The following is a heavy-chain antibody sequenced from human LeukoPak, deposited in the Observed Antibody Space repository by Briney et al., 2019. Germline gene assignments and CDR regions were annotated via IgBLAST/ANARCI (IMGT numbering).Heavy chain of an antibody. Sequence: GGSLRLSCTASGFTFSNYGMNWVRQAPGKGLEWVSCISSSSSYIYNADSVKGRFTISRDNAKNSLYLQMNSLRVEDTAVYYCARAHNWKYGTFDYWGQGTLVTVSS. V-gene: IGHV3-21*01. CDR1: GFTFSNYG. J-gene: IGHJ4*02. CDR3: ARAHNWKYGTFDY. D-gene: IGHD1-20*01. CDR2: ISSSSSYI.